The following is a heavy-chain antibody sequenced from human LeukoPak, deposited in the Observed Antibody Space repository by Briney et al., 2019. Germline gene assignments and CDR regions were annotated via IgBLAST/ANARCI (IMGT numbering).Heavy chain of an antibody. CDR3: ARERLADDFWSGCHRENYYYMDV. CDR1: GYTFTSYG. V-gene: IGHV1-18*01. D-gene: IGHD3-3*01. Sequence: ATVKVSCKASGYTFTSYGISWVRQAPGQGLEWMGWISAYNGNTNYAQKLQGRVTMTTDTSTSTAYMELRSLRSDDTAVYYCARERLADDFWSGCHRENYYYMDVWGKGTTVTVSS. CDR2: ISAYNGNT. J-gene: IGHJ6*03.